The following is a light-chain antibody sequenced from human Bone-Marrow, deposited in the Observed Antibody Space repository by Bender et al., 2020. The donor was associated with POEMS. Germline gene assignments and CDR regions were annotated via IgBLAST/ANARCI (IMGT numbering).Light chain of an antibody. V-gene: IGLV1-44*01. CDR2: NDN. Sequence: QSLLTQSPSASGTPGQRVTMSCSGSRSNIGSNNVNWYQQFPGTAPKLLIYNDNQRPSEVPDRFSGSKSGTSASLAISGLQPEDESDYYCAAWDDSLKGVVFGGGTNLAV. J-gene: IGLJ3*02. CDR3: AAWDDSLKGVV. CDR1: RSNIGSNN.